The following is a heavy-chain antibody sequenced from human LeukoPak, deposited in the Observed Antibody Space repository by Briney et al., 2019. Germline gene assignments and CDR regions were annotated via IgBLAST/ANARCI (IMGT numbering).Heavy chain of an antibody. V-gene: IGHV4-39*02. CDR3: ARVSSGYYPD. CDR2: IYYSGST. Sequence: SETLSLTCTVSGGSISGSSYYWGWIRQPPGKGLEWIGSIYYSGSTYYNPSLKSRVTISVDTSKNQFSLKLNSVTATDTAVYYCARVSSGYYPDWGQGTLVTVSS. D-gene: IGHD3-22*01. CDR1: GGSISGSSYY. J-gene: IGHJ4*02.